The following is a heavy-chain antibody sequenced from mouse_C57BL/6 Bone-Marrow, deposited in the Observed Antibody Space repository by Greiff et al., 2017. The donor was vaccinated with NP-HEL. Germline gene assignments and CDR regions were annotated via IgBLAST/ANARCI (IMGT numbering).Heavy chain of an antibody. J-gene: IGHJ4*01. CDR3: ARWTVVARGAMDY. V-gene: IGHV1-69*01. CDR1: GYTFTSYW. CDR2: LDPSDSYT. Sequence: QVQLQQPGAELVMPGASVKLSCKASGYTFTSYWMHWVKQRPGQGLEWIGELDPSDSYTNYNQKFKGKSTLTVDKSSSTAYMQLSSLTSEDSAVYYCARWTVVARGAMDYWGQGTSVTVSS. D-gene: IGHD1-1*01.